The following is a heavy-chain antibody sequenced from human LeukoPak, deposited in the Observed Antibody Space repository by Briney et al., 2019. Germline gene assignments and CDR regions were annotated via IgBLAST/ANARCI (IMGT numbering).Heavy chain of an antibody. D-gene: IGHD6-19*01. Sequence: KASETLSLTCTLSGGSISSNSYYWGWTRQPPGKGLEWIGSIYYSGSTYYNPSLKSRVTISVDTSKNQFSLKLSSVTAADTAVYYCARGPQGSSGWYIGDYWGQGTLVTVSS. CDR1: GGSISSNSYY. CDR3: ARGPQGSSGWYIGDY. CDR2: IYYSGST. J-gene: IGHJ4*02. V-gene: IGHV4-39*07.